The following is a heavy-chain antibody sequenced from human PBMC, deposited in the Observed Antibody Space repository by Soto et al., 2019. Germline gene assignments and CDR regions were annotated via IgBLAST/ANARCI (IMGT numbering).Heavy chain of an antibody. CDR3: AREFWPLNWFDP. CDR1: GFTFSSYS. V-gene: IGHV3-48*02. Sequence: EVQLVESGGGLVQPGGSLRLSCAASGFTFSSYSMNWVRQAPGKGLEWVSYISSGSSTIYYADSVKGRFTISRDHAKNSLYLQMNSLRDEDTAVYYCAREFWPLNWFDPWGQGTLFTVSP. J-gene: IGHJ5*02. D-gene: IGHD3-3*01. CDR2: ISSGSSTI.